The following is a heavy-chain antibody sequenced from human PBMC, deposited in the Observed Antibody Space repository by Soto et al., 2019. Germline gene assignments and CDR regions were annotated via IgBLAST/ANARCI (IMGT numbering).Heavy chain of an antibody. D-gene: IGHD6-13*01. CDR3: ATNAAAGRFDYYYYVMDV. Sequence: ASVKVSCKVSGYTLTELSMHWVRQAPGKGLEWMGGFDPEDGETIYAQKFQGRVTMTEDTSTDTAYMELSSLRSEDTAVYYCATNAAAGRFDYYYYVMDVCGQGTTVTVSS. CDR1: GYTLTELS. CDR2: FDPEDGET. V-gene: IGHV1-24*01. J-gene: IGHJ6*02.